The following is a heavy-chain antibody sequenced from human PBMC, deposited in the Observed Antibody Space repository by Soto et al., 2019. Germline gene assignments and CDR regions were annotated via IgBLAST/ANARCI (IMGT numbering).Heavy chain of an antibody. D-gene: IGHD6-19*01. Sequence: SETLSLTCIVSGGSISSSSYYWGWIRQPPGKGLEWIGSIYYSGSTYYNPSLKSRVTISVDTSKNQFSLKLSSVTAADTAVYYCARRGACIGWYYFDYWGQGTLVTVSS. CDR3: ARRGACIGWYYFDY. J-gene: IGHJ4*02. V-gene: IGHV4-39*01. CDR1: GGSISSSSYY. CDR2: IYYSGST.